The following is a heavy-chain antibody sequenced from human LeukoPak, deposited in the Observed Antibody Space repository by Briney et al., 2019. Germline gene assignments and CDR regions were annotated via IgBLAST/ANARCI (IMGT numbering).Heavy chain of an antibody. CDR2: ISYDGSNK. Sequence: GRSLRLSCAASGFTFSSYAMHWVRQAPGKGLEWVAVISYDGSNKYYADSVKGRFTISRDNSKNTLYLQMNSLRAEDTAVYYCARGGGNYGKYHFDYWGQGTLVTVSS. CDR1: GFTFSSYA. J-gene: IGHJ4*02. V-gene: IGHV3-30*04. D-gene: IGHD1-26*01. CDR3: ARGGGNYGKYHFDY.